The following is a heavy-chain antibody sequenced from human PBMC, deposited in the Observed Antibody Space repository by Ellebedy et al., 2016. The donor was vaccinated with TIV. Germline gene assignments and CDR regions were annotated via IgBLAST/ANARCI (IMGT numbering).Heavy chain of an antibody. CDR2: ISAYNGNT. CDR3: ARGTQHIVVVTAFSSDDAFDI. Sequence: ASVKVSCKASGGTFSSYAISWVRQAPGQGLEWMGWISAYNGNTNYAQKLQGRVTMTTDTSTSTAYMELRSLRSGDTAVYYCARGTQHIVVVTAFSSDDAFDIWGQGTMVTVSS. V-gene: IGHV1-18*01. J-gene: IGHJ3*02. CDR1: GGTFSSYA. D-gene: IGHD2-21*02.